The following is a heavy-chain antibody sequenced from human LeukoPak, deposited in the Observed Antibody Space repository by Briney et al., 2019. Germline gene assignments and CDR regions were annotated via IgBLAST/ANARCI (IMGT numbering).Heavy chain of an antibody. J-gene: IGHJ4*02. Sequence: SETLSLTCTVAGGSISSSSYYGGWIRQPPGKGLEGIGSIYYSGSTYYNPSLESRVAISADMSKNQLSLKLTSVTGADTAVYYCAGERGEEYSSGWYKRNYFDNWGQGIRVTVSS. V-gene: IGHV4-39*07. CDR3: AGERGEEYSSGWYKRNYFDN. CDR1: GGSISSSSYY. D-gene: IGHD6-19*01. CDR2: IYYSGST.